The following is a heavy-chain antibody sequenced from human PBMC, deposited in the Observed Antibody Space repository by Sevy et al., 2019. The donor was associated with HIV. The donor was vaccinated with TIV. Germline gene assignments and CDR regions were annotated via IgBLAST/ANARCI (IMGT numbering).Heavy chain of an antibody. CDR3: ARGNMGSSHARYYYYMDV. Sequence: DSVKVSCKASGYTFTSYGISWVRQAPGQGLEWMGWISAYNGNTNYAQKLQGRVTMTTDTSTSTAYMELRSLRSDDTAVYYCARGNMGSSHARYYYYMDVWGKGTTVTVSS. CDR2: ISAYNGNT. V-gene: IGHV1-18*04. J-gene: IGHJ6*03. D-gene: IGHD6-13*01. CDR1: GYTFTSYG.